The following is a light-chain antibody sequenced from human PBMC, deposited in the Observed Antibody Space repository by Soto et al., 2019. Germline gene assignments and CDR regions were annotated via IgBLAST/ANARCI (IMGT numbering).Light chain of an antibody. V-gene: IGLV2-14*01. CDR3: CSYTRSNTYV. CDR2: EVR. Sequence: QSVLTQPASVSGSPGQSITITCTGTSSDVGRYNYVSWYQQHPGKAPKLMIYEVRNRPSGVSYRFSGSKSGNTASLTTSGLQPEDEADYYCCSYTRSNTYVSGSGTKVTVL. CDR1: SSDVGRYNY. J-gene: IGLJ1*01.